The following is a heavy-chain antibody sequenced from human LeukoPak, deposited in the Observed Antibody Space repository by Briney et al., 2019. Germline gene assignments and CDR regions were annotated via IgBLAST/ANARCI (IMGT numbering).Heavy chain of an antibody. J-gene: IGHJ5*02. CDR2: IYSSGST. D-gene: IGHD3-10*01. CDR1: GGSISSYY. CDR3: ARDSGTAGEVKFDP. V-gene: IGHV4-4*07. Sequence: SETLSLTCTVSGGSISSYYWSWIRQPAGKGLEWIGRIYSSGSTDYNPSLKSRVTMSVDTSKNKFSLKLSSVTAADTAVYYCARDSGTAGEVKFDPWGQGTLVTVSS.